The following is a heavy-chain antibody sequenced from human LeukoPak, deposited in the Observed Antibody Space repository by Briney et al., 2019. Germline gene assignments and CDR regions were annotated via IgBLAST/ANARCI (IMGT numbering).Heavy chain of an antibody. J-gene: IGHJ6*03. D-gene: IGHD1-26*01. CDR2: IFSSGGS. V-gene: IGHV4-61*09. Sequence: PSETLSLTCTVSGGSISSDSYFWSWIRQPAGKELEWIGHIFSSGGSNYNPSLKSRVTISVDTSKNQVSLSLTSVTASDAAVYYCAREGPMGAARHLYMDIWGKGTTVTISS. CDR3: AREGPMGAARHLYMDI. CDR1: GGSISSDSYF.